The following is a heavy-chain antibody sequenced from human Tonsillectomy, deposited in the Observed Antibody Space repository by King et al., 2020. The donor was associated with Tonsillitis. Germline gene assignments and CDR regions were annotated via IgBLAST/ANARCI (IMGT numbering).Heavy chain of an antibody. CDR3: AKPDYYGSGNYQLSGHAFDI. CDR1: GFTFNNYA. D-gene: IGHD3-10*01. J-gene: IGHJ3*02. V-gene: IGHV3-23*04. Sequence: VQLVESGGGLVQPGGSLRLSCAVSGFTFNNYAMSWVRQAPGKGLEWVSALSGSGYSTFYADSVKGRFIISRDNSKNTLYLEMNSLRVEDTAVYYCAKPDYYGSGNYQLSGHAFDIWGQGAMVTVSS. CDR2: LSGSGYST.